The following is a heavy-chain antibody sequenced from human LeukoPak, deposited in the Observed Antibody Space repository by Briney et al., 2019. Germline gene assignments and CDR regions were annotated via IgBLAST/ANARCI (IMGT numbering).Heavy chain of an antibody. V-gene: IGHV4-59*01. D-gene: IGHD3-9*01. CDR3: ARDPNTSYFDWLIHHYYYGMDV. J-gene: IGHJ6*02. CDR2: IYYSGGT. Sequence: PSETLSLTCTVSGGSINYYYWMWIRQPPGKGLEWIGYIYYSGGTHYNPSLKSRVTMLVDTSKNQFSLKLTAVTAADTAVYYCARDPNTSYFDWLIHHYYYGMDVWGQGTTVTVSS. CDR1: GGSINYYY.